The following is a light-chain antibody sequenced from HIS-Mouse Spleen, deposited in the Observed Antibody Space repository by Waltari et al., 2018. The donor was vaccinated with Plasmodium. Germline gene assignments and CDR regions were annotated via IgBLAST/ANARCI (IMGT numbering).Light chain of an antibody. J-gene: IGLJ3*02. CDR2: EDS. Sequence: SYELTQPPSVSVSPGQTARITCSGDALPKKYAYWYQQKSGPAPVLVIYEDSKRPSWIPESFAGSSSGTMATLTISGAQVEDEADYYCYSTDSSGNHRVFGGGTKLTVL. CDR1: ALPKKY. V-gene: IGLV3-10*01. CDR3: YSTDSSGNHRV.